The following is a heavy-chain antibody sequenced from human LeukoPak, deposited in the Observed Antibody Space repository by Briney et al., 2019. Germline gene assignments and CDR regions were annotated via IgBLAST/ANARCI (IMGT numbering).Heavy chain of an antibody. CDR3: ASGEVGFDP. D-gene: IGHD2-2*01. J-gene: IGHJ5*02. CDR2: INHSGST. CDR1: GGSFSGYY. V-gene: IGHV4-34*01. Sequence: SETLSLTCAVYGGSFSGYYWSWIRQPPGKGLEWIGEINHSGSTNYNPSLKSRVTISVDTSKNQFSLKLSSVTAADTAVYYCASGEVGFDPWGQGTLVTVSS.